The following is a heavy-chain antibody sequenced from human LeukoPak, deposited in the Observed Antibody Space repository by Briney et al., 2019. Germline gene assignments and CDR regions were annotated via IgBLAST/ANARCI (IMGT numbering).Heavy chain of an antibody. D-gene: IGHD6-13*01. CDR1: GGSISSSSYS. Sequence: SETLSLTCTVSGGSISSSSYSWGWIRQPPGKGLEGIGSIYYSGSTYYNPSLKSRVTISVDTSRNQFSLKLSSVTAADTAVYYCARRGAAAGSYYFDYWGQGTLVTVSS. CDR2: IYYSGST. V-gene: IGHV4-39*01. CDR3: ARRGAAAGSYYFDY. J-gene: IGHJ4*02.